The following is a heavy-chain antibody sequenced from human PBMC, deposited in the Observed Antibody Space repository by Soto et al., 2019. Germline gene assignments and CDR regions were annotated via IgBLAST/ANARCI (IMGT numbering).Heavy chain of an antibody. CDR1: GFTVSRNY. Sequence: GSLRLSCAASGFTVSRNYMSWVRQAPGKGLEWVSVIYSGGSTYYADSVKGRFTISRDNSKNTLYLQMNSLRAEDTAVYYCARDSPYGSGSYNDWGQGTLVTVSS. D-gene: IGHD3-10*01. V-gene: IGHV3-66*01. CDR3: ARDSPYGSGSYND. J-gene: IGHJ4*02. CDR2: IYSGGST.